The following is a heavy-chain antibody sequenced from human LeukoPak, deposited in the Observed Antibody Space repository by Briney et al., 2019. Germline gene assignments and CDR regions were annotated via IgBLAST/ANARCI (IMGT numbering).Heavy chain of an antibody. Sequence: GGSLRLSCAASGFTFDDYAMDWVRQAPGKGLEWVSGISWNSGSIGYADSVKGRFTISRDNAKNSLYLQMNSLKAEDTALYYWAKDLSALLPGAHNYMDVWGKGTTVTISS. CDR3: AKDLSALLPGAHNYMDV. V-gene: IGHV3-9*01. D-gene: IGHD3-3*02. CDR1: GFTFDDYA. CDR2: ISWNSGSI. J-gene: IGHJ6*03.